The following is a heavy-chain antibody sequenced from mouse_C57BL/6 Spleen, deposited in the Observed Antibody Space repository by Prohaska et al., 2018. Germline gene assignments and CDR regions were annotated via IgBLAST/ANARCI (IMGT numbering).Heavy chain of an antibody. V-gene: IGHV1-22*01. Sequence: HGKSLEWIGYINPNNGGTSYNQKFKGKATLTVNKSSSTAYIELRSLTSEDSAVHYCARRFYYGSSGGYAMDYWGQGTSVTVSS. CDR3: ARRFYYGSSGGYAMDY. CDR2: INPNNGGT. D-gene: IGHD1-1*01. J-gene: IGHJ4*01.